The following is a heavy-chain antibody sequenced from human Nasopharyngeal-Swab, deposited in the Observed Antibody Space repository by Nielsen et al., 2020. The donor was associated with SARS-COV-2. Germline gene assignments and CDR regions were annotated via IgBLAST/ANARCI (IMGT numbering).Heavy chain of an antibody. CDR2: IYPGDSDT. CDR1: GYSFTSYW. D-gene: IGHD1-26*01. Sequence: KVSCKGSGYSFTSYWNGWVRQMPGKGLEWMGIIYPGDSDTRYSPSFQGQVTISADKSISTAYLQWSSLKASDTAMYYCARRAVVGAAWYFDLWGRGTLVTVSS. V-gene: IGHV5-51*01. J-gene: IGHJ2*01. CDR3: ARRAVVGAAWYFDL.